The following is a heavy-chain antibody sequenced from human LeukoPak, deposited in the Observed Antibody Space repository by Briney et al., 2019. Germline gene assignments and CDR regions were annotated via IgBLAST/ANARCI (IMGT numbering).Heavy chain of an antibody. D-gene: IGHD2-15*01. CDR3: ARAGVVAATTNWFDP. CDR1: GGSFSGYY. CDR2: INHSGST. Sequence: SETLSLTCAVYGGSFSGYYWSWIRQPPGKGLEWIGEINHSGSTNYNPSLKSRVTISVDTSKNQFSLKLSSVTAADTAVYYCARAGVVAATTNWFDPWGQGTLVTVSS. V-gene: IGHV4-34*01. J-gene: IGHJ5*02.